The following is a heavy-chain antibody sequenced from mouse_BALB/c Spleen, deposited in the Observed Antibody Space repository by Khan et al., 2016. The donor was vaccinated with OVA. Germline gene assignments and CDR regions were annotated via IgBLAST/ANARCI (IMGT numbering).Heavy chain of an antibody. J-gene: IGHJ3*01. CDR2: INPSTGYS. V-gene: IGHV1-7*01. Sequence: VELVESGAELAKPGASVKMSCKASGYTFTSYWMHWVKQRPGQGLEWIGYINPSTGYSEYNQKFKDKATLTADKSSSTAYMQLSSLTSDDSAVYYCANRGSSSAWFAYWGQGDSGHCLC. CDR1: GYTFTSYW. D-gene: IGHD1-1*01. CDR3: ANRGSSSAWFAY.